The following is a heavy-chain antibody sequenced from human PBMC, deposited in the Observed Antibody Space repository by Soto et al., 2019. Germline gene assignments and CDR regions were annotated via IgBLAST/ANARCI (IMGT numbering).Heavy chain of an antibody. CDR1: GGSISIYY. CDR2: IYYSGST. D-gene: IGHD6-19*01. CDR3: AREQWRGGMDV. V-gene: IGHV4-59*01. Sequence: SETLSLTCTVSGGSISIYYWSWIRQPPGKGLEWIGYIYYSGSTNYNPSLKSRVTISVDTSKNQFSLKLSSVTAADTAVYYCAREQWRGGMDVWGQGTTVTVSS. J-gene: IGHJ6*02.